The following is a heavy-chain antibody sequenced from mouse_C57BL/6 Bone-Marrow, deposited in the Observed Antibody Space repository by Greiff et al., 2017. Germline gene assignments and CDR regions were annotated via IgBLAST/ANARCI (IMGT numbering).Heavy chain of an antibody. V-gene: IGHV5-6*01. CDR1: GFTFSSYG. CDR3: ASPYGSSYGYFDV. Sequence: EVKLVESGGDLVKPGGSLKLSCAASGFTFSSYGMSWVRQTPDKRLEWVATISSGGSYTYYPDSVKGRFTISRDNAKNTLYLQMSSLKSEDTAMYYCASPYGSSYGYFDVWGTGTTVTVSS. J-gene: IGHJ1*03. D-gene: IGHD1-1*01. CDR2: ISSGGSYT.